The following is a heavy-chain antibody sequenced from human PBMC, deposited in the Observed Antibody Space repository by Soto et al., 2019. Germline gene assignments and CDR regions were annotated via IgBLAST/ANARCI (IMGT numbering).Heavy chain of an antibody. CDR1: GFTFTSSA. Sequence: QMQLVQSGPEVKKPGTSVKVSCKASGFTFTSSAMQWVRQARGQRLEWIGWIVVGSGNTNYAQKFQERVTISRDMSTSTAYMELNSLRSEDTAVYYCAADPHDYDSSTAADAFDIWGQGTMVTVSS. CDR3: AADPHDYDSSTAADAFDI. V-gene: IGHV1-58*02. D-gene: IGHD3-22*01. J-gene: IGHJ3*02. CDR2: IVVGSGNT.